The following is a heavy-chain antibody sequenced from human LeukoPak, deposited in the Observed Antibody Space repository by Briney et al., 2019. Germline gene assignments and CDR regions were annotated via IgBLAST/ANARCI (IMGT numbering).Heavy chain of an antibody. CDR3: AKGLYSGYGSFDY. CDR1: GFTFSSYA. CDR2: ICGSGGST. D-gene: IGHD5-12*01. V-gene: IGHV3-23*01. Sequence: GGSLRLSCAASGFTFSSYAMSWVRQAPGKGLEWVSAICGSGGSTYYADSVRGRFTISRDNSKNTLYLQMNSLRAEDTAVYYCAKGLYSGYGSFDYWGQGTLVTVSS. J-gene: IGHJ4*02.